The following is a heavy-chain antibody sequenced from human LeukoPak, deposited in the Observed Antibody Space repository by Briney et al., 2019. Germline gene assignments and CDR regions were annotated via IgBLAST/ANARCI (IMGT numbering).Heavy chain of an antibody. D-gene: IGHD6-19*01. J-gene: IGHJ4*02. CDR2: IVVGSGNT. CDR3: AADTLRYSSGWYNFDY. V-gene: IGHV1-58*01. Sequence: SVKVSCKASGFTFTSSAVQWVRQARGQRLEWIGWIVVGSGNTNYAQKFQERVTITRDMSTSTAYMELSSLSSEDTAVYYCAADTLRYSSGWYNFDYWGQGTLVTVSS. CDR1: GFTFTSSA.